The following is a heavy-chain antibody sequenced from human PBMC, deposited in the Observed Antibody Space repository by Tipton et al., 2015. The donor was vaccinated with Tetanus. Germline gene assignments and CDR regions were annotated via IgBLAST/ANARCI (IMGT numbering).Heavy chain of an antibody. J-gene: IGHJ6*02. V-gene: IGHV3-74*01. CDR3: ARAEGTSIRYSSSWYPFVYGMDV. Sequence: SLRLSCAASGFTFSNYWMHWVRQAPGKGLVWVSRINSDGSSTSYADSVKGRFTISRDNAKNTPYLQMNSLRAEDTAVYYCARAEGTSIRYSSSWYPFVYGMDVWGQGTTVTVSS. CDR1: GFTFSNYW. D-gene: IGHD6-13*01. CDR2: INSDGSST.